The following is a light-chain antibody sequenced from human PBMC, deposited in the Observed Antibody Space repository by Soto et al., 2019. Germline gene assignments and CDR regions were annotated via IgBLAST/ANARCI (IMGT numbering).Light chain of an antibody. V-gene: IGKV4-1*01. Sequence: DIVMTQSPDSLAVSLGERATFNCKSSQSVLHRSNNENYLAWYQQKPGQPPKLLIYWASTRESGIPDRFSGSGSGTNFTLTIGSLQAEDVAVYYCQQYYRSPLTFGGGTKVEI. J-gene: IGKJ4*01. CDR1: QSVLHRSNNENY. CDR2: WAS. CDR3: QQYYRSPLT.